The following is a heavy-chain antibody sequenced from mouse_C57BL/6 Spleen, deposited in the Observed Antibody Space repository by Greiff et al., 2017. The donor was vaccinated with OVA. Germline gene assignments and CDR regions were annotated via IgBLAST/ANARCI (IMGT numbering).Heavy chain of an antibody. D-gene: IGHD2-3*01. V-gene: IGHV5-6*01. CDR2: ISSGGSYT. CDR3: ARPLNEGYPWFAY. Sequence: EVQGVESGGDLVKPGGSLKLSCAASGFTFSSYGMSWVRQTPDKRLEWVATISSGGSYTYYPDSVKGRFTISRDNAKNTLYLQMSSLKSEDTAMYYCARPLNEGYPWFAYWGQGTLVTVSA. CDR1: GFTFSSYG. J-gene: IGHJ3*01.